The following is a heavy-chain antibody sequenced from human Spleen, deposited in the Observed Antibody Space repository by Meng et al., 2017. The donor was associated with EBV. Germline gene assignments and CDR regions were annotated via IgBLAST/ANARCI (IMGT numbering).Heavy chain of an antibody. CDR3: ARIALYYFDL. D-gene: IGHD2-8*01. CDR1: GFDFSGYS. V-gene: IGHV3-21*01. Sequence: GPLGGWWGGLVKPGGSLRLFCVASGFDFSGYSMTWVRQAPGKGLEWVSSITSRTSYIDYADSVKGRFTISRDNAKNSLYLQMNSLSPDDSAVYYCARIALYYFDLWGQGTLVTVSS. J-gene: IGHJ4*02. CDR2: ITSRTSYI.